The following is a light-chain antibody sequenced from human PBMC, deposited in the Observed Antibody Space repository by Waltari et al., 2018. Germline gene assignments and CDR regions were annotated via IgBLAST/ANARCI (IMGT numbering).Light chain of an antibody. J-gene: IGLJ2*01. CDR1: SSDIGRYNL. Sequence: QSALTQPPSASGSPGQSVAISCTGTSSDIGRYNLVSWYQQDPGKAPKLVVYDVTKRPSGVPDRFSGSKSGNTASLIVSGLQAGDEADYYGSSYAGSGTVVFGGGTKLTVL. CDR2: DVT. CDR3: SSYAGSGTVV. V-gene: IGLV2-8*01.